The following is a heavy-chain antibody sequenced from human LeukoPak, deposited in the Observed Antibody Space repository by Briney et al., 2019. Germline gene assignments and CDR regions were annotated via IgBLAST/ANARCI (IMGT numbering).Heavy chain of an antibody. CDR1: GYIFTGYY. CDR2: SNPNSGGT. Sequence: ASVKVSCKASGYIFTGYYMHWVRQAPGQGLEWVGWSNPNSGGTNYAQKFQGRVTMTRDPSISTAYMELSRLRSDDTAVYYCARSTGTTFGFSDYWGQGTLVTVPS. CDR3: ARSTGTTFGFSDY. J-gene: IGHJ4*02. D-gene: IGHD3-16*01. V-gene: IGHV1-2*02.